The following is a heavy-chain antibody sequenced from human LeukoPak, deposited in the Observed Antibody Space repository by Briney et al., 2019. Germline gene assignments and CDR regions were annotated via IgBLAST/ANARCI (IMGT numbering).Heavy chain of an antibody. CDR2: IIPIFGTA. D-gene: IGHD1-26*01. CDR3: ARDSFERKNKVGATTVPA. V-gene: IGHV1-69*13. CDR1: GGTFSSYA. Sequence: GASVKVSCKASGGTFSSYAISWVRQAPGQGLEWMGGIIPIFGTANYAQKFQGRVTITADESTSTAYMELSSLRSEDTAVYYCARDSFERKNKVGATTVPAWGQGTLVTVSS. J-gene: IGHJ5*02.